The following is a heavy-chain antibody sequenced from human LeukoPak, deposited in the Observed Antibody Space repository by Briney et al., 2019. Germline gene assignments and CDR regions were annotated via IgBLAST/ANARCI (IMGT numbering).Heavy chain of an antibody. CDR1: GVSINTYS. CDR3: ARVSYSNYYYYYMDV. CDR2: IYYSGST. V-gene: IGHV4-59*01. Sequence: SETLSLTCTVSGVSINTYSWSWVRQPPGKGLEWIGYIYYSGSTNYNPSLKSRVTISVDTSKNQFSLKLSSVTAADTAVYYCARVSYSNYYYYYMDVWGKGTTVTVSS. J-gene: IGHJ6*03. D-gene: IGHD4-11*01.